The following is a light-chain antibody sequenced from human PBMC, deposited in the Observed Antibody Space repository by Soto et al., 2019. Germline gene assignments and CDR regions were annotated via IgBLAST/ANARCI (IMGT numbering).Light chain of an antibody. J-gene: IGKJ5*01. CDR1: QSVSSSY. V-gene: IGKV3-20*01. Sequence: EIVLTQSPGTLSLSPGERATLSCRASQSVSSSYLAWYQQKPGQAPRLLIYAASSRATGIPDRFSGSGSGTDFTLTISSLQPEDVATYYCQHYDHLPITFGQGTRLEIK. CDR2: AAS. CDR3: QHYDHLPIT.